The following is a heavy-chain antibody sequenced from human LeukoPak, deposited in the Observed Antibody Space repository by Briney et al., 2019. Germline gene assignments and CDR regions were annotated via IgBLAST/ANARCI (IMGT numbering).Heavy chain of an antibody. CDR3: ARHLNVDTAILGY. CDR2: IYYSGST. Sequence: PSETLSLTCTVSGGSISSGGYYWSWIRQPPGKGLEWIGYIYYSGSTNYNPSLKSRVTISVDTSKNQFSLKLSSVTAADTAVYYCARHLNVDTAILGYWGQGTLVTVSS. D-gene: IGHD5-18*01. J-gene: IGHJ4*02. CDR1: GGSISSGGYY. V-gene: IGHV4-61*08.